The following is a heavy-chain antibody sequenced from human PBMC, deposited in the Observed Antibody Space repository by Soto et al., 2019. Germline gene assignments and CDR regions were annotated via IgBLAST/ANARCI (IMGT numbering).Heavy chain of an antibody. CDR1: GYTFTSYY. CDR2: ISYDGSNK. D-gene: IGHD6-13*01. CDR3: ARAPPRGIAAPGTWGSGMDV. J-gene: IGHJ6*02. Sequence: SCKASGYTFTSYYMHWVRQTPGKGLEWVAVISYDGSNKYYADSVKGRFTVSRDSPKNTLFLQMNSLKPEDTAVYYCARAPPRGIAAPGTWGSGMDVWGQGTTVTVSS. V-gene: IGHV3-30-3*01.